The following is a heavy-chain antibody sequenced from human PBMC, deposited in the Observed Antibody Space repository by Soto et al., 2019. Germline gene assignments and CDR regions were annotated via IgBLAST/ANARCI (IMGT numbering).Heavy chain of an antibody. Sequence: PSETLSLTCTVSGGSISSGGYYWSWIRQHPGKGLEWIGYIYYSGSTYYNPSLKSRVTISVDTSKNQFSLKLSSVTAADTAVYYCARVVVVPAARDAIWFDPWGQGTLVTVSS. CDR1: GGSISSGGYY. CDR2: IYYSGST. J-gene: IGHJ5*02. CDR3: ARVVVVPAARDAIWFDP. V-gene: IGHV4-31*03. D-gene: IGHD2-2*01.